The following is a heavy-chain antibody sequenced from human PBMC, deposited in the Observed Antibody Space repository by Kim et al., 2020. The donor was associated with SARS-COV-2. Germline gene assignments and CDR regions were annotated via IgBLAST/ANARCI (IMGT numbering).Heavy chain of an antibody. CDR2: IIPIFGTA. V-gene: IGHV1-69*13. CDR1: GGTFSSYA. CDR3: ARDREGYSGSNSPFDY. D-gene: IGHD1-26*01. J-gene: IGHJ4*02. Sequence: SVKVSCKASGGTFSSYAISWVRQAPGQGLEWMGGIIPIFGTANYAQKFQGRVTITADESTSTAYMELSSLRSEDTAVYYCARDREGYSGSNSPFDYWGQGTLVTVSS.